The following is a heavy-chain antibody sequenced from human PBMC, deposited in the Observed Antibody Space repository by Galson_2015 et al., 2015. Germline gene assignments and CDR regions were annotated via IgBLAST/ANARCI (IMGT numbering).Heavy chain of an antibody. Sequence: TLSLTCAVSGGSIGTSAWWSWVRQPPGKGLEWIGESYHSGNTKYNPSLKSRVTISVDKSNNQFSLRLTSVTAADTAVYYCARFVGGSTSGNWGQGTRVTVSS. J-gene: IGHJ4*02. CDR2: SYHSGNT. CDR3: ARFVGGSTSGN. V-gene: IGHV4-4*02. CDR1: GGSIGTSAW. D-gene: IGHD1-26*01.